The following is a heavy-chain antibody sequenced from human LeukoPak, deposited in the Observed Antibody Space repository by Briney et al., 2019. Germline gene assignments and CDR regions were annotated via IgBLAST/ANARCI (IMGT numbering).Heavy chain of an antibody. CDR2: IDISGGTI. Sequence: PGGSLRLSCAASGFTFTNYAMNWVRQAPGKGLEWVSYIDISGGTIYYADSLKGRFTISRDNAKKSLYLQINSLRAEDTAVYYCARNAILGVAPSIGDVSVSAFDIWGQGTMVTVSS. D-gene: IGHD3-3*01. J-gene: IGHJ3*02. V-gene: IGHV3-48*04. CDR1: GFTFTNYA. CDR3: ARNAILGVAPSIGDVSVSAFDI.